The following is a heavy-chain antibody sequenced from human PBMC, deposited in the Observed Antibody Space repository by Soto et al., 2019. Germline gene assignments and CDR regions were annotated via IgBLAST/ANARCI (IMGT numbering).Heavy chain of an antibody. D-gene: IGHD3-16*01. J-gene: IGHJ4*02. CDR2: IYTDGST. Sequence: PGGSLRLSCAASGITVSSNYMSWVRQAPGKGLEWVSVIYTDGSTYYADSVKGRFTISRDNSKNTLYLQMNSLRAEDTAVYYCARVREGWGSYFDSWGQGTQVTVSS. CDR1: GITVSSNY. V-gene: IGHV3-53*01. CDR3: ARVREGWGSYFDS.